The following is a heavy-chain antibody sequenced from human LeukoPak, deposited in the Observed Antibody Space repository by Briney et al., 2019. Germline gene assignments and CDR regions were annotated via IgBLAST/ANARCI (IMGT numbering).Heavy chain of an antibody. CDR3: ARDRLHYGEYEKTLDY. CDR2: INHSGST. Sequence: SETLSLTCAVYGGSFSGYYWSWIRQPPGKGLEWIGEINHSGSTNYNPSLKSRVTISVDTSKNQFSLKLSSVTAADTAVYYCARDRLHYGEYEKTLDYWGQGTLATVSS. CDR1: GGSFSGYY. D-gene: IGHD4-17*01. V-gene: IGHV4-34*01. J-gene: IGHJ4*02.